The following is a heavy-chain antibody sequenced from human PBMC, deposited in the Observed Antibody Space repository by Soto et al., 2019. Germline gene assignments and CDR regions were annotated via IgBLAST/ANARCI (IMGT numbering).Heavy chain of an antibody. Sequence: EVQLLESGGGLAQPGGSLRLSCAPSGFPISSYAMSWVRQAPGKGLEWVSMIRGGGDTYYADSVKGRFTISRDNSKNTLYLPMNSLRAEDTAVYYCAKDRGEGENYPIFAYWGQGTVVTVSS. V-gene: IGHV3-23*01. J-gene: IGHJ4*02. CDR3: AKDRGEGENYPIFAY. CDR2: IRGGGDT. D-gene: IGHD2-8*01. CDR1: GFPISSYA.